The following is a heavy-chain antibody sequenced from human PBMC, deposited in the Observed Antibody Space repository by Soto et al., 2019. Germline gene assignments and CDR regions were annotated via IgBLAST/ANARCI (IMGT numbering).Heavy chain of an antibody. CDR1: GFTFSDYY. CDR3: ARTRGYSYGFDY. J-gene: IGHJ4*02. CDR2: XXXXXSTI. D-gene: IGHD5-18*01. Sequence: GGSLRLSCAVSGFTFSDYYMSWIRQAPGKGLQSLXXXXXXXSTIYDADSVKGRCTISRDNAKNSLYLQMNSRRAEDTAVYYCARTRGYSYGFDYWGQGTLVTVSS. V-gene: IGHV3-11*01.